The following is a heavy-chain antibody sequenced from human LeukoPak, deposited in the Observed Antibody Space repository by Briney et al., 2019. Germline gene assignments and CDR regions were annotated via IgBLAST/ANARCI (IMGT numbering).Heavy chain of an antibody. D-gene: IGHD1-7*01. CDR2: INTNTGNP. CDR1: GYTFTSYA. CDR3: ARGRDSHWNFRFDP. V-gene: IGHV7-4-1*02. J-gene: IGHJ5*02. Sequence: ASVKVSCKASGYTFTSYAMNWVRQAPGQGVEWMGWINTNTGNPTYAQGFTGRFVFSLDTSVSTAYLQISSLKAEDTAVYYCARGRDSHWNFRFDPWGQGTLVTVSS.